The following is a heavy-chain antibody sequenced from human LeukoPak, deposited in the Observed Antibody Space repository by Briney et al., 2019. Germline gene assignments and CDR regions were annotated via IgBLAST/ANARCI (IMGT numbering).Heavy chain of an antibody. Sequence: GASVKVSCKASGYTFTSYGISWVRQAPGQGPEWMGWISAYNGNTNYAQKLQGRVTMTTDTSTSTAYMELRSLRSDDTAVYYCAREKNYGDYVGDGYMDVWGKGTTVTVSS. D-gene: IGHD4-17*01. CDR2: ISAYNGNT. J-gene: IGHJ6*03. CDR3: AREKNYGDYVGDGYMDV. CDR1: GYTFTSYG. V-gene: IGHV1-18*01.